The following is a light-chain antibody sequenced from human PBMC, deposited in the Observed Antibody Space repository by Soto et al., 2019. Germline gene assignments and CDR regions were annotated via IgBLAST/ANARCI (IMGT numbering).Light chain of an antibody. CDR1: QSVSSY. Sequence: EIGLTQSPVALSLSPGERATLSCRASQSVSSYLARYQQKPGQAPRLLIYDASNRATGIPARFSGSGSGTDFTLTISRLEPEDFAMYYCQQYGSSPLTFGGGTKVDIK. V-gene: IGKV3-20*01. CDR3: QQYGSSPLT. CDR2: DAS. J-gene: IGKJ4*01.